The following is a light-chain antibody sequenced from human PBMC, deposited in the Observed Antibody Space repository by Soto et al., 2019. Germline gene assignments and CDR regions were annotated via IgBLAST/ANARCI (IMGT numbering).Light chain of an antibody. CDR1: QSVSRY. Sequence: EIVLTQSPATLSLSPGERATLSCRASQSVSRYLAWYQQKPGQAPRLLIYDASNRATGIPARFSGSGSGTDFTLTITSLEPEDFAVYDCQQRSNWPSTFGGGTNVEI. J-gene: IGKJ4*01. V-gene: IGKV3-11*01. CDR3: QQRSNWPST. CDR2: DAS.